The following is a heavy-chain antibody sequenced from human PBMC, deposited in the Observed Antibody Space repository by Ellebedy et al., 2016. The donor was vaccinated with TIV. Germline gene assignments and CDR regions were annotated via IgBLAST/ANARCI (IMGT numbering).Heavy chain of an antibody. CDR3: ARYSSGGSCLSTGCYYGMDV. V-gene: IGHV3-23*01. Sequence: GESLKISCAASGFMFNTYAMSWVRQAPGRGLEWVSTISGSGGTTYYVDSMKGRFTISRDNSKNTLYLQMNSLRAEDTAVYYCARYSSGGSCLSTGCYYGMDVWGQGTTVTVSS. CDR1: GFMFNTYA. J-gene: IGHJ6*02. D-gene: IGHD2-15*01. CDR2: ISGSGGTT.